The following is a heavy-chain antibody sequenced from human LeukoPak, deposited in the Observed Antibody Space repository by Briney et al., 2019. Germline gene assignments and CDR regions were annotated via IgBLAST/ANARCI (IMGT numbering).Heavy chain of an antibody. CDR1: GFTFSNYD. V-gene: IGHV3-48*03. CDR2: ISASGATI. CDR3: ARIYGSGSYMFVVGYYYYMDV. Sequence: PGGSLRLSCEASGFTFSNYDMNWVRQAPGKGLEWVAYISASGATIYYADSVKGRFTISRDNAKNSLYLQMNSLRAEDTAVYYCARIYGSGSYMFVVGYYYYMDVWGKGTTVTISS. D-gene: IGHD3-10*01. J-gene: IGHJ6*03.